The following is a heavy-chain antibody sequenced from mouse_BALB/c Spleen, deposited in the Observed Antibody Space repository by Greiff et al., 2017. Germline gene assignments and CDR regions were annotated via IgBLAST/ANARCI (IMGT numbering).Heavy chain of an antibody. CDR1: GYAFTSYN. CDR3: ARRLYGSSYYYAMDY. D-gene: IGHD1-1*01. Sequence: EVKLVESGPELVKPGASVKVSCKASGYAFTSYNMYWVKQSHGKSLEWIGYIDPYNGGTSYNQKFKGKATLTVDKSSSTAYMHLNSLTSEDSAVYYCARRLYGSSYYYAMDYWGQGTSVTVSS. CDR2: IDPYNGGT. V-gene: IGHV1S135*01. J-gene: IGHJ4*01.